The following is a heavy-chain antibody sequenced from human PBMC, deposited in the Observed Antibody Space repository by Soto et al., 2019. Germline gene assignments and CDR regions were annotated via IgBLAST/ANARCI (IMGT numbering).Heavy chain of an antibody. CDR1: GFTFSSYA. CDR2: ISTSGGTT. Sequence: GGSLRLSCAASGFTFSSYAMSWVRQAPGKGLEWVSAISTSGGTTYYADSVKGRFTISRDNSKNTLYLQMNGLRVEDTAVYYCANSPTAVAGTTYYFDYWGQGTLVTV. CDR3: ANSPTAVAGTTYYFDY. V-gene: IGHV3-23*01. J-gene: IGHJ4*02. D-gene: IGHD6-19*01.